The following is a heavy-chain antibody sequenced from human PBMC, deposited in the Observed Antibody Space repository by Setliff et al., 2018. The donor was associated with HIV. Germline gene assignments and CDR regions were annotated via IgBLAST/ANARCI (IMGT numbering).Heavy chain of an antibody. Sequence: GGSLRLSCAASGFTFSSHAMHWVRQAPGKGLEWVAFIRYDGSNKYYADSVKGRFTISRDNSKNTLYLQMNSLRAEDTAVYYCAKEVVSALEYWGQGTLVTVSS. D-gene: IGHD2-15*01. CDR1: GFTFSSHA. J-gene: IGHJ4*02. CDR3: AKEVVSALEY. CDR2: IRYDGSNK. V-gene: IGHV3-30*02.